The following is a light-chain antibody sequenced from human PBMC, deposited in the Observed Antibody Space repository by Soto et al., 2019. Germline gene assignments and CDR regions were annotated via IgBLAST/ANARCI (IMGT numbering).Light chain of an antibody. Sequence: QSVLTQPPSASGTPGQWVTISCSGSSSNIGNNYVYWDQQLPGTAPKLLIYRNNQRPSGVPDRFSGSKSGTSASLAISGLLSEDEVDYYCAAWDDSLSADVVFGGGTKVTVL. CDR2: RNN. CDR3: AAWDDSLSADVV. J-gene: IGLJ2*01. CDR1: SSNIGNNY. V-gene: IGLV1-47*01.